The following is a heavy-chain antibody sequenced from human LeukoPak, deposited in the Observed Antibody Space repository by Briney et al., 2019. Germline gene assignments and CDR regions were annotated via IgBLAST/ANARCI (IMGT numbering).Heavy chain of an antibody. D-gene: IGHD3-22*01. CDR3: ARVGDSSGYSVLDS. CDR2: IYYSGSA. CDR1: GGSISGYY. J-gene: IGHJ4*02. Sequence: PSETLSLTCTVSGGSISGYYWSWLRRPPGQGLGWIGHIYYSGSADYNASLKSRATMFVDTSKNEFSLTLRSVTAADTAVYYCARVGDSSGYSVLDSWGQGTLVTVSS. V-gene: IGHV4-59*01.